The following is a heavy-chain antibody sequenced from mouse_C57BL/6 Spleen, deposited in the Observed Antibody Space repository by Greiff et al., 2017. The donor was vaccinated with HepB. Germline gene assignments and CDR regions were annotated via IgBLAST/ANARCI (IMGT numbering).Heavy chain of an antibody. CDR2: IDPENGDT. V-gene: IGHV14-4*01. D-gene: IGHD1-1*01. CDR1: GFNIKDDY. J-gene: IGHJ2*01. CDR3: TTGGSSYTYYFDY. Sequence: EVQLQQSGAELVRPGASVKLSCTASGFNIKDDYMHWVKQRPEQGLEWIGWIDPENGDTEYASKFQGKATITADTSSNTAYLQLSSLTSEDTAVYYCTTGGSSYTYYFDYWGQGTTLTVSS.